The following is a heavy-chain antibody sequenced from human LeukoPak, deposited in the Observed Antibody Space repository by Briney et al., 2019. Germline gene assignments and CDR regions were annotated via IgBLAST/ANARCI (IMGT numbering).Heavy chain of an antibody. CDR1: GYTFTTYD. J-gene: IGHJ4*02. Sequence: ASVKVSCKASGYTFTTYDINLVREATGQGLEWMGWMNPNSGNTGYAQKFQGRVTMTRNTSISTAYMELSSLRSEDTAVYYCARAIKWELGSDYWGQGTLVTVSS. D-gene: IGHD1-26*01. CDR2: MNPNSGNT. CDR3: ARAIKWELGSDY. V-gene: IGHV1-8*01.